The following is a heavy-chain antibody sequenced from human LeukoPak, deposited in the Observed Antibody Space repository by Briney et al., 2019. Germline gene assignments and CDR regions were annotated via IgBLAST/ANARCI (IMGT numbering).Heavy chain of an antibody. CDR3: ARHLSSGWSDYFDY. V-gene: IGHV4-4*07. D-gene: IGHD6-19*01. CDR1: GGSISSYY. Sequence: SETLSLTCTVSGGSISSYYWSWIRQPAGKGLEWIGRIYTSGSTNYNPSLKSRVTMSVDTSKNQFSLKLSSVTAADTAVYYCARHLSSGWSDYFDYWGQGTLVTVSS. J-gene: IGHJ4*02. CDR2: IYTSGST.